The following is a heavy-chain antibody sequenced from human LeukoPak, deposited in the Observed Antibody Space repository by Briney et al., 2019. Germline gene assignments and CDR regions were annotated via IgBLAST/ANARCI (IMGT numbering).Heavy chain of an antibody. D-gene: IGHD3-3*01. V-gene: IGHV4-31*03. CDR2: IYYSGST. J-gene: IGHJ4*02. CDR3: ARFLEWLPFDY. CDR1: GGSISSGGYY. Sequence: SETLSLACTVSGGSISSGGYYWSWIRQHPGKGLEWIGYIYYSGSTYYNPSLKSRVTISVDTSKNQFSLKLSSVTAADTAVYYCARFLEWLPFDYWGQGTLVTVSS.